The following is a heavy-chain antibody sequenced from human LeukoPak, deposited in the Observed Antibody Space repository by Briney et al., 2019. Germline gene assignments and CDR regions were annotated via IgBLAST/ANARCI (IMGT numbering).Heavy chain of an antibody. Sequence: GGSLRLSCGASGFTFNNYWMHWVRQAPGMGLVWVSRINSDGSGTTYADSVKGRVTLSRDNAKNTLYLQMNSLRAEDAAVYYCARGKDGVWAFDIWGQGTTVTVSS. D-gene: IGHD3-16*01. J-gene: IGHJ3*02. CDR3: ARGKDGVWAFDI. CDR1: GFTFNNYW. V-gene: IGHV3-74*01. CDR2: INSDGSGT.